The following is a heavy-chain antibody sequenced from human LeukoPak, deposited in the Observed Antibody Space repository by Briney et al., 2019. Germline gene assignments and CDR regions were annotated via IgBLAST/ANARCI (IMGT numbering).Heavy chain of an antibody. CDR1: GFIFSSYG. Sequence: GGSLRLSCAASGFIFSSYGMHWVRQAPGKGLEWVAFIRYDGSNKYYADSVKGRFTISRDNSKNTLYLQMNSLRAEDTAVYYCAKEDGYGGNYHDYWGQGTLVTVSS. CDR2: IRYDGSNK. J-gene: IGHJ4*02. D-gene: IGHD4-23*01. V-gene: IGHV3-30*02. CDR3: AKEDGYGGNYHDY.